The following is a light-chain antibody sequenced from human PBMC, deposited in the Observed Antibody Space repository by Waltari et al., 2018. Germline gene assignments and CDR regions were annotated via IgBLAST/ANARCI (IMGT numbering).Light chain of an antibody. CDR3: QQYDSIVLT. CDR1: QAVSTTA. V-gene: IGKV3-20*01. Sequence: CRASQAVSTTALNWYQQKPGQAPRLLIYGASSRATGIPDRFSGSGSGTDFTLTISRLEPEDFAVYYCQQYDSIVLTFGGGTRVEI. J-gene: IGKJ4*01. CDR2: GAS.